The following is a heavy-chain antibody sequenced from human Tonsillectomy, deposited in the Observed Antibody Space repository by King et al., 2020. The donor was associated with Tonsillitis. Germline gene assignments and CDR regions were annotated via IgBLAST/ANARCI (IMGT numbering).Heavy chain of an antibody. CDR1: GGSISSSY. D-gene: IGHD1-7*01. J-gene: IGHJ4*02. CDR3: STSGRYNRNYAIDY. V-gene: IGHV4-59*12. Sequence: QLQESGPGLVKPSETLSLTCTVSGGSISSSYWSWIRQPPGKGLEWVGYFYYSGFTNYNPSLKTRVTISVDTSKKQLSLKLGSVTAADTAVYYCSTSGRYNRNYAIDYWGQGTLVTVSS. CDR2: FYYSGFT.